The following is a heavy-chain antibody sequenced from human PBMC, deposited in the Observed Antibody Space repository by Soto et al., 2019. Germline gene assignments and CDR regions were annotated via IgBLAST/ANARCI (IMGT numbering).Heavy chain of an antibody. Sequence: GGSLRLSCAASGFTFSSYSMNWVRQAPGKGLEWVSSISSSSSCIYYADSVKGRFTISRDNAKNSLYLQMNSLRAEDTAVYYCARDAYYYDSSGYYPFDYWGQGTLVTVSS. J-gene: IGHJ4*02. CDR3: ARDAYYYDSSGYYPFDY. V-gene: IGHV3-21*01. CDR2: ISSSSSCI. D-gene: IGHD3-22*01. CDR1: GFTFSSYS.